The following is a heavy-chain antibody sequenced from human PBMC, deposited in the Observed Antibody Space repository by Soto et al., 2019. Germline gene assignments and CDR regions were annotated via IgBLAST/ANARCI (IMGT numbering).Heavy chain of an antibody. D-gene: IGHD5-12*01. CDR1: GFTFSSYS. V-gene: IGHV3-23*01. CDR3: TRTLANFDY. J-gene: IGHJ4*02. Sequence: PGGSLRLSCAASGFTFSSYSMNWVRQAPGKGLVWVSSITMSADGTYYTDSVKGRFTISRDSSKNTVFLQMNSLRAEDTAIYYYTRTLANFDYWGQGILVTVSS. CDR2: ITMSADGT.